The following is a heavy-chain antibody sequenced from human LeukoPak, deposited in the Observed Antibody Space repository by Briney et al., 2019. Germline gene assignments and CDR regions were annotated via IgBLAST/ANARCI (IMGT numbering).Heavy chain of an antibody. Sequence: VASVKASCKASGGTFSSYAISWVRQAPGQGLEWMGGIIPIFGTANYAQKFQGRVTITADESTSTAYMELSSLRSEDTAVYYCARDLQYGDFDYWGQGTLVTVSS. D-gene: IGHD4-11*01. CDR1: GGTFSSYA. J-gene: IGHJ4*02. CDR3: ARDLQYGDFDY. V-gene: IGHV1-69*13. CDR2: IIPIFGTA.